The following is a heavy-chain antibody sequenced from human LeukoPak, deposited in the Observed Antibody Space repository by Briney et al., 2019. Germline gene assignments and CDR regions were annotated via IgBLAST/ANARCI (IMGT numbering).Heavy chain of an antibody. V-gene: IGHV1-2*06. J-gene: IGHJ3*02. CDR1: GYTFTGYY. Sequence: GASVKVSCKASGYTFTGYYMYWVRQAPGQGLEWMGRINPNNGGTNYAQKFQGRVTMTRDTSITTAYMELSRLRSDDTAVYYCARVGDGLNDAFDIWGQGTMVTVSS. D-gene: IGHD5-24*01. CDR3: ARVGDGLNDAFDI. CDR2: INPNNGGT.